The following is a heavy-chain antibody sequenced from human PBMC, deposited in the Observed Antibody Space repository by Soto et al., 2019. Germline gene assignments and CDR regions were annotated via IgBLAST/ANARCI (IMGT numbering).Heavy chain of an antibody. CDR1: GFSFRDHS. CDR3: ARLPKGSVVTG. D-gene: IGHD2-21*02. J-gene: IGHJ4*01. V-gene: IGHV3-48*02. Sequence: LXLSCVGSGFSFRDHSMNWVRQSPGKGLQWISYISSSSENIYYADSVKGRFTVSRDNAKNTLFLQMNSLRDDDSAIYYCARLPKGSVVTGWGQGSLVTVYS. CDR2: ISSSSENI.